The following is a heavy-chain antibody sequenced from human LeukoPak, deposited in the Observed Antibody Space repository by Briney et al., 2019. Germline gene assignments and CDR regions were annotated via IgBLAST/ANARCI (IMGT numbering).Heavy chain of an antibody. V-gene: IGHV4-59*01. CDR2: IYYNGNT. J-gene: IGHJ3*02. D-gene: IGHD3-22*01. CDR3: VGGNYDKTGYSNAFDI. Sequence: PSGTLSLTCTVSGASISSSYWSWIRQPPGKRLEWIGYIYYNGNTNSNPSLKSRVTISADTSKNRFSLKLSSVTAADTAIYYCVGGNYDKTGYSNAFDIWGQGTMVTVSS. CDR1: GASISSSY.